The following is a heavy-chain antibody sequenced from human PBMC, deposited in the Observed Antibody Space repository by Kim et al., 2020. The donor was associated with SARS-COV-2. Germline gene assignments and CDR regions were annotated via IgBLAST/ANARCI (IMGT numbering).Heavy chain of an antibody. Sequence: SVKGRFTISRDNAKNSVYLQMNSLRAEDTAVYYCARRGYYGSGTYNWFDPWGQGTLVTVSS. D-gene: IGHD3-10*01. J-gene: IGHJ5*02. V-gene: IGHV3-11*04. CDR3: ARRGYYGSGTYNWFDP.